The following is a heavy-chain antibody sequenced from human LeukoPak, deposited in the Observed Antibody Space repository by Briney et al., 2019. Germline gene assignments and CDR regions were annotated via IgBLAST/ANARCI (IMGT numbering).Heavy chain of an antibody. J-gene: IGHJ4*02. V-gene: IGHV4-31*03. CDR2: IYYSGST. D-gene: IGHD3-9*01. CDR3: ARNRVILYLDY. Sequence: PSETLSLTCTVSGGSIGSYHWSWIRQHPGKGLEWFGYIYYSGSTYYNPSLKSRVTMSVDTSKNQFSPKQRSVTAADAAVYYWARNRVILYLDYWGQGTLVTVSS. CDR1: GGSIGSYH.